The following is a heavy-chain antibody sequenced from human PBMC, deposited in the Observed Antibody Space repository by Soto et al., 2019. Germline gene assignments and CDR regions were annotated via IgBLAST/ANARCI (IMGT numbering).Heavy chain of an antibody. CDR3: ARATGTLRSRNCDY. V-gene: IGHV4-31*11. CDR1: GGAISTVGHY. Sequence: TLSLTCAEGGGAISTVGHYWTWIRQPPGKGLEWIGSIYHTGSTYYSKSLRSRLTMSVDTSKSQFSLRLSSVTAADTAVYYCARATGTLRSRNCDYWGQGSLVTVSS. CDR2: IYHTGST. D-gene: IGHD1-1*01. J-gene: IGHJ4*02.